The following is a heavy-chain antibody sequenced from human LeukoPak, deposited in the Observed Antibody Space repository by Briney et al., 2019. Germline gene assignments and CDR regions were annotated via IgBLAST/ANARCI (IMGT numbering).Heavy chain of an antibody. CDR3: ARDATYYYDGSGYRYGMDV. Sequence: PSETLSLTCTVSGGSISSGGYYWSWIRQHPGKGLEWIGYIYYSGSTNYNPSLKSRVTISVDTSKNQFSLKLSSVTAADTAVYYCARDATYYYDGSGYRYGMDVWGQGTTVTVSS. CDR2: IYYSGST. D-gene: IGHD3-22*01. CDR1: GGSISSGGYY. J-gene: IGHJ6*02. V-gene: IGHV4-61*08.